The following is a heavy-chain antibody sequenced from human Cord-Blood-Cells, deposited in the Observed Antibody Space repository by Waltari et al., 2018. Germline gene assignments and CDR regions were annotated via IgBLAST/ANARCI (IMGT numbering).Heavy chain of an antibody. CDR3: AREIAAAGTGSYFDY. CDR2: IIPIFGTA. CDR1: GGTFSSYA. Sequence: QVQLVQSGAEVKKPGSSVTVSCKPSGGTFSSYAISWVRQPPGQGLEWMGGIIPIFGTANYARKFQGRVTITADESTSTAYMELSSLRSEDTAVYYCAREIAAAGTGSYFDYWGQGTLVTVSS. D-gene: IGHD6-13*01. J-gene: IGHJ4*02. V-gene: IGHV1-69*12.